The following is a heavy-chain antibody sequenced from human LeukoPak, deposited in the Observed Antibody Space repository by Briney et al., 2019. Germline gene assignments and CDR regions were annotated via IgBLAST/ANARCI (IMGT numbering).Heavy chain of an antibody. CDR3: ARDSQKVYYGSGNDY. CDR2: ISSSSSTI. J-gene: IGHJ4*02. Sequence: GGSLRLSCAASGFTFSSYSMNWVRQAPGKGLEWVSYISSSSSTIYYADSVKGRFTISRDNAKNSLYLQMNSLRAEDTAVYYCARDSQKVYYGSGNDYWGQGTLVTVSS. D-gene: IGHD3-10*01. CDR1: GFTFSSYS. V-gene: IGHV3-48*04.